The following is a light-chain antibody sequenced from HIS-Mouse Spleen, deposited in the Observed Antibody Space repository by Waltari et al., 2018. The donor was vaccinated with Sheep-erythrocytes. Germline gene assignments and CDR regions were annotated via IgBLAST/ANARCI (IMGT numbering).Light chain of an antibody. CDR3: QAWDSSTAV. Sequence: SYELTQPPSVSVSPGQTASITCSGDKLGDKYACWYPQKPGQSPVLVIYQDSQRPSGIPGRFSGSNSGNTATLTISGTQAMDEADYYCQAWDSSTAVFGGGTKLTVL. J-gene: IGLJ2*01. CDR1: KLGDKY. CDR2: QDS. V-gene: IGLV3-1*01.